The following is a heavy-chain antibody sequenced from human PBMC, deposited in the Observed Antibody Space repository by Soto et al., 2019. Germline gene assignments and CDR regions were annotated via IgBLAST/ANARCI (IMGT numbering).Heavy chain of an antibody. CDR1: GFTFSSYG. CDR2: IWYDGSNK. Sequence: GGSLRLSCAASGFTFSSYGMHWVRQAPGKGLEWVAVIWYDGSNKYYADSVKGRLTISRDNSKNTLYLQMNSLRAEDTAVYYCARAQNRITIFGVVTSPDYWGQGTLVTVSS. J-gene: IGHJ4*02. D-gene: IGHD3-3*01. V-gene: IGHV3-33*01. CDR3: ARAQNRITIFGVVTSPDY.